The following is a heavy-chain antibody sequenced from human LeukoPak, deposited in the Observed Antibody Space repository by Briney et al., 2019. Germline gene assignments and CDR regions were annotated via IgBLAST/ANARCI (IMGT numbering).Heavy chain of an antibody. V-gene: IGHV1-2*02. CDR3: ARDVSAGGTNWFDP. CDR2: INPNSGAT. D-gene: IGHD3-16*01. J-gene: IGHJ5*02. CDR1: EYTFTGYY. Sequence: GASVTVSCKASEYTFTGYYMHWVGQAPGQGLEWMGWINPNSGATDYAQNFQGRVTLTRDTSISTAYMEMSRLRSDDTAVYYCARDVSAGGTNWFDPWGQGTLVTVSS.